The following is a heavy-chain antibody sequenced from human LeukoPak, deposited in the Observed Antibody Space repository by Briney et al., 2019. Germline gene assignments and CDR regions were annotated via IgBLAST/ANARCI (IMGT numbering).Heavy chain of an antibody. CDR1: GFTFSSYS. CDR3: ARDRDDYVWGSYRYRRGHFDY. V-gene: IGHV3-21*01. Sequence: GGSLRLSCAASGFTFSSYSMNWVRQAPGKGLEWVSSISSSSSYIYYADLVKGRFTISRDNAKNSLYLQMNSLRAEDTAVYYCARDRDDYVWGSYRYRRGHFDYWGQGTLVTVSS. J-gene: IGHJ4*02. CDR2: ISSSSSYI. D-gene: IGHD3-16*02.